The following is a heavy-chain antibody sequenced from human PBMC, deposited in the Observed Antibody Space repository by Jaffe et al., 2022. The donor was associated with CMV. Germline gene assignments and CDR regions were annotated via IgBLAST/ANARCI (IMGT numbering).Heavy chain of an antibody. V-gene: IGHV4-34*01. J-gene: IGHJ6*02. Sequence: QVQLQQWGAGLLKPSETLSLTCAVYGGSFSGYYWSWIRQPPGKGLEWIGEINHSGSTNYNPSLKSRVTISVDTSKNQFSLKLSSVTAADTAVYYCARGGDYGDAGVGMDVWGQGTTVTVSS. D-gene: IGHD4-17*01. CDR3: ARGGDYGDAGVGMDV. CDR1: GGSFSGYY. CDR2: INHSGST.